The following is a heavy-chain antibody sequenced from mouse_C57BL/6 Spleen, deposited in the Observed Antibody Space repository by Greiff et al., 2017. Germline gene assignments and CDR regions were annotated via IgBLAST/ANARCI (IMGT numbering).Heavy chain of an antibody. D-gene: IGHD2-4*01. J-gene: IGHJ4*01. CDR1: GFSLTSYA. CDR2: IWTGGGT. Sequence: QVQLKESGPGLVAPSQSLSITCTVSGFSLTSYAISWVRQPPGKGLEWLGVIWTGGGTNYNSALKSRLSISKDNSKSQVFLKMNSLHTDDTARYYCAKTPYDYDRAMDYWGQGTSVTVSS. V-gene: IGHV2-9-1*01. CDR3: AKTPYDYDRAMDY.